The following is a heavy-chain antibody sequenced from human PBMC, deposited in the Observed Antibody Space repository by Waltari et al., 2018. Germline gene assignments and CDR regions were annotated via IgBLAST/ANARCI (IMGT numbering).Heavy chain of an antibody. D-gene: IGHD3-10*01. CDR2: ISWDGGST. CDR3: AKDMYGSGSYYGVDY. CDR1: GFTSDDYT. Sequence: EVQLVESGGVVVQPGGSLRLSCAASGFTSDDYTMHWVRQAPGKGLEWVSLISWDGGSTYYADSVKGRFTISRDNSKNSLYLQMNSLRTEDTALYYCAKDMYGSGSYYGVDYWGQGTLVTVSS. J-gene: IGHJ4*02. V-gene: IGHV3-43*01.